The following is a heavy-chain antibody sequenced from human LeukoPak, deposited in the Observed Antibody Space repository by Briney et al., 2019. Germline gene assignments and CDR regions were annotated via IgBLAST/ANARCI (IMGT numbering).Heavy chain of an antibody. Sequence: ASVKVSCKASGYTFTGYYMHWVRRAPGQGLEWMGWINPNSGGTNYAQKFQGRVTMTRDTSISTAYMELSRLRSDDTAVYYCARAGSWYVLVSWDYWGQGTLVTVSS. CDR1: GYTFTGYY. CDR2: INPNSGGT. V-gene: IGHV1-2*02. D-gene: IGHD6-13*01. CDR3: ARAGSWYVLVSWDY. J-gene: IGHJ4*02.